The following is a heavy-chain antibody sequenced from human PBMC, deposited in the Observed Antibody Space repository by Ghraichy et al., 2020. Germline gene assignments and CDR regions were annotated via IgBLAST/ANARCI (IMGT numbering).Heavy chain of an antibody. J-gene: IGHJ6*02. CDR3: ARVVDYGMDV. V-gene: IGHV3-11*01. D-gene: IGHD2-15*01. CDR2: ISSSASII. CDR1: GFTFSDYY. Sequence: GGSLRLSCAASGFTFSDYYMSWIRQAPGKGLEWVSSISSSASIIYYADSVMGRFTISRDNAKNSLFLQMNSLRAEDTAMYYCARVVDYGMDVWGQGTTVTVSS.